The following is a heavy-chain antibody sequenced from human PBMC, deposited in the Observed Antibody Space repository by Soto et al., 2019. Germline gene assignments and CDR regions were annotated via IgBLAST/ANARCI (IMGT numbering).Heavy chain of an antibody. CDR1: GGSISSGDYY. D-gene: IGHD3-22*01. Sequence: QVQLQESGPGLVKPSQTLSLICTVSGGSISSGDYYWSWIRQPPGKGLEWIAYIYHRGSTYYNPSLKSRLIISVDTSKNQFSLKLSSVTAADTALYYCARGRPDYYDTTALHGFDIWGQGTMVTVSS. CDR2: IYHRGST. J-gene: IGHJ3*02. V-gene: IGHV4-30-4*01. CDR3: ARGRPDYYDTTALHGFDI.